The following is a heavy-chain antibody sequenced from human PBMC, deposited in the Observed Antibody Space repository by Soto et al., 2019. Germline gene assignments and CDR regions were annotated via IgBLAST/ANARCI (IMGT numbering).Heavy chain of an antibody. CDR3: ARGNYYDSSGYYYFDYYYYGMDV. CDR2: IYYSGST. J-gene: IGHJ6*02. V-gene: IGHV4-59*01. CDR1: GGSISSYY. D-gene: IGHD3-22*01. Sequence: SETLSLTCTVSGGSISSYYWSWIRQPPGKGLEWIGYIYYSGSTNYNPSLKSRVTISVDTSKNQFSLKLSSVTAADTAVYYCARGNYYDSSGYYYFDYYYYGMDVWGQGTTVTVSS.